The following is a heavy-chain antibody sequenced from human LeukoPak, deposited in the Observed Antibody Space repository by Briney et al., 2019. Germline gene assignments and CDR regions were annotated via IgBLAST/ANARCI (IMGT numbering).Heavy chain of an antibody. CDR2: IIPILGIA. V-gene: IGHV1-69*04. CDR1: GGTFSSYA. D-gene: IGHD3-10*01. CDR3: ARDSGSSWTHGMDV. J-gene: IGHJ6*02. Sequence: GASVKVSCKASGGTFSSYAISWVRQAPGQGLGWMGRIIPILGIANYAQKFQGRVTITADKSTSTAYMELSSLRSEDTAVYYCARDSGSSWTHGMDVWGQGTTVTVSS.